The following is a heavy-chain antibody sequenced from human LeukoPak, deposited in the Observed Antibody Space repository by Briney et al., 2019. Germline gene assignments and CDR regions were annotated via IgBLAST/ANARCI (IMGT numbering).Heavy chain of an antibody. Sequence: PGGSLRLSCVASRITFSSYSMNWVRQAPGKGLEWVSYISSFSGTINYADSVKGRFTISRDNAKNSLYLQMNSLRAEDTAVYYCARDQGGVGYWGQGTLVTVPS. V-gene: IGHV3-48*01. D-gene: IGHD3-16*01. CDR2: ISSFSGTI. CDR1: RITFSSYS. J-gene: IGHJ4*02. CDR3: ARDQGGVGY.